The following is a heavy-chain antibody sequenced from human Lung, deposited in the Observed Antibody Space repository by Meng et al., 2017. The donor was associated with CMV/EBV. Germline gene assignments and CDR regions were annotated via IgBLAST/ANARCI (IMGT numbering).Heavy chain of an antibody. J-gene: IGHJ4*02. V-gene: IGHV3-74*01. CDR3: ARGGCSRTSCLDF. CDR1: GFTFSSHW. Sequence: GESXKISCAVSGFTFSSHWMHWVRQAPGGGLVWVAHINSDGLRTNYADSVKGRFTISRDNAKDTLYLQVNSLRAEDTAVYYCARGGCSRTSCLDFWGQGTRVTGAS. CDR2: INSDGLRT. D-gene: IGHD2-2*01.